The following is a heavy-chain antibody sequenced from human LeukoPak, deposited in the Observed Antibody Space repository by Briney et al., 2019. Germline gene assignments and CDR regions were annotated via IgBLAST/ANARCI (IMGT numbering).Heavy chain of an antibody. V-gene: IGHV1-46*01. D-gene: IGHD3-10*01. Sequence: ASVKVSCKVSGSTLTELSMHWVRLAPGQGLEWMGIIIPSDGSTSYAQKFQGRVTMTRDTSTSTVYVELSSLRSEDTAVYYCARGKVVTMVRGVSITYSDYWGQGTLVTVSS. CDR1: GSTLTELS. CDR3: ARGKVVTMVRGVSITYSDY. J-gene: IGHJ4*02. CDR2: IIPSDGST.